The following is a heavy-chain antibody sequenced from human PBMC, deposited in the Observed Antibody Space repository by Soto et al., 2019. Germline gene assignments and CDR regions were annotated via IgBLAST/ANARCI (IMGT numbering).Heavy chain of an antibody. J-gene: IGHJ3*02. CDR1: GGTFSSYT. CDR2: IIPILGIA. V-gene: IGHV1-69*02. CDR3: ARGFSGSCCSCYPFDI. Sequence: QVQLVQSGAEVKKPGSSVKVSCTASGGTFSSYTISWVRQAPGQGLEWMGRIIPILGIANYAQKFKGRVTITADKSTSTAYMELSSLRADDTAGYDGARGFSGSCCSCYPFDIWGQGTMVTVSS. D-gene: IGHD2-15*01.